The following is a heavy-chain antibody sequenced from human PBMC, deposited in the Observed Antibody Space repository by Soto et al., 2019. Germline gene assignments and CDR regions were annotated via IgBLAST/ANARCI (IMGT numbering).Heavy chain of an antibody. D-gene: IGHD3-22*01. J-gene: IGHJ4*02. V-gene: IGHV4-34*01. CDR3: ARRRSGYLAFAGY. CDR1: GGSFSGYY. CDR2: INHSGST. Sequence: LSLTCAVYGGSFSGYYWSWIRQPPGKGLEWIGEINHSGSTNYNPSLKSRVTISVDTSKNQFSLKLSSVTAADTAVYYCARRRSGYLAFAGYWGQGTLVTVSS.